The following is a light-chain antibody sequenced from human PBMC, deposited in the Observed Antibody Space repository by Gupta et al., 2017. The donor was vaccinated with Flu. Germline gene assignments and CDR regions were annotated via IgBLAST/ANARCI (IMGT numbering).Light chain of an antibody. V-gene: IGLV3-1*01. Sequence: SYEVTQPPSVSVAPGQTASITCSGDKLGDKFVCWYQQRTGQSPVLVIYEDKERPSGIPERFSASNSGNTATLTISGTQPMDEADDFSQAWDSNTASLSFGGGTRLTVL. CDR1: KLGDKF. CDR3: QAWDSNTASLS. J-gene: IGLJ3*02. CDR2: EDK.